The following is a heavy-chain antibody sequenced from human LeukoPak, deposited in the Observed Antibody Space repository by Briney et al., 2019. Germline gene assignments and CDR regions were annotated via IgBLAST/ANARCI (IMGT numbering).Heavy chain of an antibody. V-gene: IGHV4-39*01. CDR3: ARIRKRGYSYGYIDY. J-gene: IGHJ4*02. CDR2: IYYSGST. D-gene: IGHD5-18*01. CDR1: GGSISSSSYY. Sequence: SETLSPTCTVSGGSISSSSYYWGWIRQPPGKGLEWIGSIYYSGSTYYNPSLKSRVTISVDTSKNQFSLKLSSVTAADTAVYYCARIRKRGYSYGYIDYWGQGTLVTVSP.